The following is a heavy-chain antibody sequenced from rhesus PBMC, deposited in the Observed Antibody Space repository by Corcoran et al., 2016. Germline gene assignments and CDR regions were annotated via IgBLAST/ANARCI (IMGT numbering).Heavy chain of an antibody. J-gene: IGHJ4*01. D-gene: IGHD6-13*01. CDR3: AIGIIVGRDY. CDR2: VDPEDGGV. V-gene: IGHV1-111*02. Sequence: EVQLVQSGAEVKKPGASVKISCKASGYSFTDYYLHWVRQAPGKGLEWMGRVDPEDGGVVHVQKFQDRVTSTADTSTDIAYMELSSLRSEDTAVYYCAIGIIVGRDYWGQGVLVTVSS. CDR1: GYSFTDYY.